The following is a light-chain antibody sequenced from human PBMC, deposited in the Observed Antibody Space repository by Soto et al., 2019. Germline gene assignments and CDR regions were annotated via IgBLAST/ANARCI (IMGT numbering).Light chain of an antibody. V-gene: IGKV1-5*03. CDR3: QQYTSYYT. CDR2: KAS. J-gene: IGKJ2*01. Sequence: DIPMTQSPSTLSASVGDRVTITCRASQSISNWLAWYQQKPGKAPKLLIYKASTLQSGVPSRFSGSGSGADFTLTISSLQPDDFGTYYCQQYTSYYTFGQGTKLEI. CDR1: QSISNW.